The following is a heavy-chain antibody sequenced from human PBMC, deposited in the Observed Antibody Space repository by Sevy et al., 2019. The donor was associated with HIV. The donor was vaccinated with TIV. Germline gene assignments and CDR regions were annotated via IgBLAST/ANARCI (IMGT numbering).Heavy chain of an antibody. CDR1: GGSFSGYY. J-gene: IGHJ6*02. Sequence: SETLSLTCAVYGGSFSGYYWSWIRQPPGKGLEWIGEINHSGSTNYNPSLKSGFTISVDTSKNQFSLKLSSVTAADTAVYYCARGRLRFLEWLDYYYGMDVWGQGTTVTVSS. CDR2: INHSGST. CDR3: ARGRLRFLEWLDYYYGMDV. V-gene: IGHV4-34*01. D-gene: IGHD3-3*01.